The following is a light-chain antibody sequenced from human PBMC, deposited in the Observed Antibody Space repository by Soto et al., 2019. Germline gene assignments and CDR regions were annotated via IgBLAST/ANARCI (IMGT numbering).Light chain of an antibody. CDR1: SSNIGSNY. J-gene: IGLJ3*02. V-gene: IGLV1-47*01. CDR3: AAWDDSLSVYWV. CDR2: RNN. Sequence: QAVVTQPPSASGTPGQRVTISCSGSSSNIGSNYVYWYQQLPGTAPKLLIYRNNQRPSGVPDRFSGSKSGTSASLAISGLRSEDEADYYCAAWDDSLSVYWVFGGGTKVTVL.